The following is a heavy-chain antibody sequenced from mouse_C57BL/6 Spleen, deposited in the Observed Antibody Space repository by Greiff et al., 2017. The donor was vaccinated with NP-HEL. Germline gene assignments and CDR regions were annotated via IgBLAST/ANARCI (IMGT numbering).Heavy chain of an antibody. J-gene: IGHJ4*01. CDR1: GYTFTSYW. Sequence: QVQLQQPGAELVKPGASVKLSCKASGYTFTSYWMHWVKQRPGQGLEWIGMIHPNSGSTNYNEKFNSKATLTVDNSSSTAYMQLSSLTSEDSAVYYCARSLYDYPYAMDYWGQGTSVTVSA. CDR2: IHPNSGST. D-gene: IGHD2-4*01. CDR3: ARSLYDYPYAMDY. V-gene: IGHV1-64*01.